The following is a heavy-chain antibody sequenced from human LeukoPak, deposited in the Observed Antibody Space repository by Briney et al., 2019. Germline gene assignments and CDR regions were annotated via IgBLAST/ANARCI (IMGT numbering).Heavy chain of an antibody. CDR2: MCGSDGST. D-gene: IGHD2-15*01. CDR3: AKGRGYCTGGSCYSDY. V-gene: IGHV3-23*01. CDR1: GFTFSNYA. Sequence: GGSLRLSCTASGFTFSNYAMSWVRQAPGKGLEWVSTMCGSDGSTYYADSVKGRFTISRDNSKNTLYLQMNSLRVEDTAIYYCAKGRGYCTGGSCYSDYWGQGTLVTVSS. J-gene: IGHJ4*02.